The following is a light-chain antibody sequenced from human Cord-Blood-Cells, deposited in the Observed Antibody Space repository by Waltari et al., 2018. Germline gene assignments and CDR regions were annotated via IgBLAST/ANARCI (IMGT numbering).Light chain of an antibody. Sequence: SYELTQPPSVSVSPVQTASITCPGDKLGDKYACWYQQKPGQSPVLVIYQDSKRPSGIPERFSGSNSGNTATLTISGTQAMDEADYYCQAWDSSTASVVFGGGTKLTVL. J-gene: IGLJ2*01. CDR3: QAWDSSTASVV. CDR1: KLGDKY. CDR2: QDS. V-gene: IGLV3-1*01.